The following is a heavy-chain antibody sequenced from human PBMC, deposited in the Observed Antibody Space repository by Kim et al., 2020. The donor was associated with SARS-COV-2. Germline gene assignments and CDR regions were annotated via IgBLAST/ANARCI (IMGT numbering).Heavy chain of an antibody. CDR1: GYTFTSYY. CDR2: INPSGGST. J-gene: IGHJ6*02. V-gene: IGHV1-46*01. Sequence: ASVKVSCKASGYTFTSYYMHWLRQAPGQGLEWMGIINPSGGSTSYAQKFQGRVTMTRDTSTSTVYMELSSLRSEDTAVYYCARASGITMIVVVTAYGMDVWGQGTTVTVSS. D-gene: IGHD3-22*01. CDR3: ARASGITMIVVVTAYGMDV.